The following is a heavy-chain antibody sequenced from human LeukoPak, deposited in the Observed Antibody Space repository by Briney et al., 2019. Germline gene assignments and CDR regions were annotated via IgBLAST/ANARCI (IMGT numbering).Heavy chain of an antibody. J-gene: IGHJ1*01. CDR2: VHYSGST. D-gene: IGHD6-6*01. CDR3: ARGGAARLHFQN. Sequence: PSETLSLTCSVSGGSISSEWWAWIRQPPGKGPEWIAYVHYSGSTSYNPSLQSRVTISVDTSKNQFSLNLNSVTAADTAVYYCARGGAARLHFQNWGQGTLVTVSS. CDR1: GGSISSEW. V-gene: IGHV4-59*01.